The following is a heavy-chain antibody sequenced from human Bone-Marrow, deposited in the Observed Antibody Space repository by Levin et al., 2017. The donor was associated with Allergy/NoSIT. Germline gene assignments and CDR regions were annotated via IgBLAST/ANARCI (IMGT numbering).Heavy chain of an antibody. CDR2: ISYEGSNK. Sequence: GGSLRLSCAASGFNFSTYAMHWVRQAPGKGLEWVSIISYEGSNKYYADSVKGRFTISRDNSKNTVYLQMNSLIAEDTAVYYCAKVGPHGSGWYLFLSFDYWGQGTLVTVSS. J-gene: IGHJ4*02. D-gene: IGHD6-19*01. CDR3: AKVGPHGSGWYLFLSFDY. V-gene: IGHV3-30*18. CDR1: GFNFSTYA.